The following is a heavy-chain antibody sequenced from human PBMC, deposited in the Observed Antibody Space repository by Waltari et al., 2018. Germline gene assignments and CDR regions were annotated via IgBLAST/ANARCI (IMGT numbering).Heavy chain of an antibody. V-gene: IGHV1-18*01. CDR3: ARDRAPITVPGYSYGWGVLDAFDI. D-gene: IGHD5-18*01. Sequence: QVQLVQSGAEVKKPGASVKVSCKASGYTFTSYGISWVRQAPGQGLEWMGWISAYNGNTNYAQKLQGRVTMTTDTATSTAYMELRSLRSDDTAVYYCARDRAPITVPGYSYGWGVLDAFDIWGQGTMVTVSS. J-gene: IGHJ3*02. CDR2: ISAYNGNT. CDR1: GYTFTSYG.